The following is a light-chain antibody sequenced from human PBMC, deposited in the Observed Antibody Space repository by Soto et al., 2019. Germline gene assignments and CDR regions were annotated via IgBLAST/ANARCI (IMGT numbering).Light chain of an antibody. CDR2: DNY. CDR1: SSNIGDNY. CDR3: GTWDTSLSGGV. Sequence: QSVLTQPPSVSAAPGQTVTISCSGTSSNIGDNYVSWYRQLPGIAPKLLIYDNYKRPSGIPDRFSGSKSGTSTTLGITGLQTGDEADYYCGTWDTSLSGGVFGGGTKVTVL. V-gene: IGLV1-51*01. J-gene: IGLJ3*02.